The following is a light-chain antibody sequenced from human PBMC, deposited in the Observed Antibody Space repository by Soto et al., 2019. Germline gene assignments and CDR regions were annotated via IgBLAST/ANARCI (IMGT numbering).Light chain of an antibody. CDR2: DVT. Sequence: QSALTQPASVSGSPGQSITISCTGTSSDVGGYDFVSWYQQHPGKAPKLLIYDVTNRPSGLSHRFSGSKSGDTASLTISGLQTEDEGDYYCSSYTSSHTRVFGTGTKLTVL. CDR3: SSYTSSHTRV. CDR1: SSDVGGYDF. V-gene: IGLV2-14*01. J-gene: IGLJ1*01.